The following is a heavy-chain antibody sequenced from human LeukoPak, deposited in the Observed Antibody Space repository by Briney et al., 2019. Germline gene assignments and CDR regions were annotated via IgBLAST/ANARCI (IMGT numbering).Heavy chain of an antibody. J-gene: IGHJ4*02. D-gene: IGHD5-12*01. CDR1: GFTFSSYW. CDR2: INSDGSST. Sequence: PGGSLRLSCAASGFTFSSYWMHWVRHAPGKGLVWVSRINSDGSSTSYADSVKGRFTISRDNAKNTLYLQMNSLRAEDTAVYYCARGGYSGYNFDYWGQGTLVTVSS. CDR3: ARGGYSGYNFDY. V-gene: IGHV3-74*01.